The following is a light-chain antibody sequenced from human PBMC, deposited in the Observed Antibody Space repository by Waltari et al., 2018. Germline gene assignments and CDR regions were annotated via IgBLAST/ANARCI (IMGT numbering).Light chain of an antibody. CDR2: WAS. V-gene: IGKV4-1*01. CDR1: QTVLDSSNNRNY. CDR3: QQYYSPPPLFT. J-gene: IGKJ3*01. Sequence: DIVMTQSPDSLAVSLGERSTIHCNSSQTVLDSSNNRNYLAWYQQKPGQPPNLLIYWASSRESGVPDRFSGSGSGTDFTLTITSLQAEDVAVYYCQQYYSPPPLFTFGPGTKVDIK.